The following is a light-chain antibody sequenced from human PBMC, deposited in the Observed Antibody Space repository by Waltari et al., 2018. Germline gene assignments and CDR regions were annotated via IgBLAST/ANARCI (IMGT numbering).Light chain of an antibody. CDR1: RSVTNN. CDR2: GSS. V-gene: IGKV3D-15*01. J-gene: IGKJ2*01. CDR3: HQYDSWYT. Sequence: EIVMTQSPATLSVSPGERATLSCRASRSVTNNLAWYQQKPGQAPRLLIYGSSTRATGIPARFSGSGSGTEFTLTISSLQSEDFAVYYCHQYDSWYTFGQGTKLEIK.